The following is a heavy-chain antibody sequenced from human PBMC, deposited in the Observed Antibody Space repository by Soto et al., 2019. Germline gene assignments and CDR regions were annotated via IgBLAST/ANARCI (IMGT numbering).Heavy chain of an antibody. J-gene: IGHJ6*02. CDR2: INAANGNT. Sequence: GXSVKVSCKASGDTFNSNAIHWVRQAPVQRLEWMGWINAANGNTKYSQKFQGRVTITRDTSASTAYMELSSLRSEDTAVYFCARILGYCSSSSCFPYHGMDVWGQGTTVTVSS. CDR1: GDTFNSNA. CDR3: ARILGYCSSSSCFPYHGMDV. D-gene: IGHD2-15*01. V-gene: IGHV1-3*01.